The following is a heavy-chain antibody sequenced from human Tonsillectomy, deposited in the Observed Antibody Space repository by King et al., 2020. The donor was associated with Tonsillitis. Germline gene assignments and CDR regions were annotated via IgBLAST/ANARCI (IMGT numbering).Heavy chain of an antibody. Sequence: VQLVESGAELKKPGESLRISCKGSGYSFTSYWISWVRQMPGKGLEWMGRIDPSDSYTNYSPSFQGHVTISADKSISTAYLQWSSLKASDTAMYYCATVVVPAARYYYYYMDVWGKGTTVTVSS. V-gene: IGHV5-10-1*03. CDR3: ATVVVPAARYYYYYMDV. CDR2: IDPSDSYT. D-gene: IGHD2-2*01. CDR1: GYSFTSYW. J-gene: IGHJ6*03.